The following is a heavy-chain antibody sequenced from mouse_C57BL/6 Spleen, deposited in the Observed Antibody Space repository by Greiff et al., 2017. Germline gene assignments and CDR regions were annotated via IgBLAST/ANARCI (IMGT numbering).Heavy chain of an antibody. Sequence: EVKVEESGPGLVKPSQSLSLTCSVTGYSITSGYYWNWIRQFPGNKLEWMGYISYDGSNNYNPSLKNRISITRDTSKNQFFLKLNSVTTEDTATYYGAREGVKYDYEGDYAMDYWGQGTSVTVSS. D-gene: IGHD2-4*01. J-gene: IGHJ4*01. CDR3: AREGVKYDYEGDYAMDY. CDR2: ISYDGSN. CDR1: GYSITSGYY. V-gene: IGHV3-6*01.